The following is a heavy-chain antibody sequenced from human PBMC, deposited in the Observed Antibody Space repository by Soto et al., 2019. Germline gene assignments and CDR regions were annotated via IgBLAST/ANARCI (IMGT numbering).Heavy chain of an antibody. Sequence: ASVKVSCKASGYTFTSYAMHWVRQASGQRLEWMGWINAGNGNTKYSQKFQGRVTITRDTSASTAYMELSSLRSEDTAVYYCARSIVVVSSIDYWCPGTLVTVSS. CDR3: ARSIVVVSSIDY. CDR1: GYTFTSYA. V-gene: IGHV1-3*01. D-gene: IGHD2-21*01. CDR2: INAGNGNT. J-gene: IGHJ4*02.